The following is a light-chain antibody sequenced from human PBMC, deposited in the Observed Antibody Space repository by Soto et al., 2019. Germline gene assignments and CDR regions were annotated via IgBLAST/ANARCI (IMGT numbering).Light chain of an antibody. CDR1: QSVSSSY. J-gene: IGKJ1*01. V-gene: IGKV3-20*01. CDR2: GAS. Sequence: EIVSTQSPGTLSLSPGERATLSCRASQSVSSSYLAWYQQKPGQAPRLLIYGASSRATGIPDRFSGSGSGTDFTLTISRLEPEDFTVYYCQQYGSPGTFGQGTKVAIK. CDR3: QQYGSPGT.